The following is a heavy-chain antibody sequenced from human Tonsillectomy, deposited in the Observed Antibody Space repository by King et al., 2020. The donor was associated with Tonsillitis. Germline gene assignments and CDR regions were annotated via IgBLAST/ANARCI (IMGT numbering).Heavy chain of an antibody. V-gene: IGHV3-23*04. CDR3: AKIVVDYDILTGYSGEPFDY. CDR2: ISGSDGST. CDR1: GFTFSSYA. Sequence: VQLVESGGGLVQPGGSLRLSCAASGFTFSSYAMSWVRQAPGKGLEWVSAISGSDGSTYYADSVKGRFTISRDNSKNTLYLQMNSLRAEDTAVYYCAKIVVDYDILTGYSGEPFDYWGQGTLVTVSS. D-gene: IGHD3-9*01. J-gene: IGHJ4*02.